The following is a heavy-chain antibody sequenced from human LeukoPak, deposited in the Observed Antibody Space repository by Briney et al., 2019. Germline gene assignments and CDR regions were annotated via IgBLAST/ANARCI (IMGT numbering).Heavy chain of an antibody. D-gene: IGHD2-2*01. J-gene: IGHJ4*02. CDR3: AGGGRYCSSTTCYFDY. CDR1: GYTFTGYF. Sequence: ASVKVSCKASGYTFTGYFMHWVRQAPGQGLQWMGWINPNSGGTDYAQKFQGRVTMTRDTSISTAYMELSRLRSDDTAVYYCAGGGRYCSSTTCYFDYWGQGTLVTVSS. V-gene: IGHV1-2*02. CDR2: INPNSGGT.